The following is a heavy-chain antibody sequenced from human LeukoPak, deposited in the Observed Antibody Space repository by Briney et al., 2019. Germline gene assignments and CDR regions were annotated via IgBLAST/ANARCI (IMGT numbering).Heavy chain of an antibody. CDR2: ISSSSSYI. J-gene: IGHJ6*02. Sequence: PGGSLRLSCAASGFTFSSYSKNWVRQAPGKGLEWVSSISSSSSYIYYADSVKGRFTISRDNAKNSLYLQMNSLRAEDTAVYYCARRWDFMAVAATPYYYYGMDVWGQGTTVTVSS. CDR3: ARRWDFMAVAATPYYYYGMDV. D-gene: IGHD2-15*01. CDR1: GFTFSSYS. V-gene: IGHV3-21*01.